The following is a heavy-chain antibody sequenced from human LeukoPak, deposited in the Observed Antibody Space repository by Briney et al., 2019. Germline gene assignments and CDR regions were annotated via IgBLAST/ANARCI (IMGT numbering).Heavy chain of an antibody. D-gene: IGHD2-15*01. CDR3: ARAIVVVVAADY. CDR2: IPYDGSNK. J-gene: IGHJ4*02. CDR1: GFTFSSYA. V-gene: IGHV3-30-3*01. Sequence: GRSLRLSCAASGFTFSSYAMHWVRQAPGKGLEWVAVIPYDGSNKYYADSVKGRFTISRDNSKNTLYLQMNSLRAEDTAVYYCARAIVVVVAADYWGQGTLVTVSS.